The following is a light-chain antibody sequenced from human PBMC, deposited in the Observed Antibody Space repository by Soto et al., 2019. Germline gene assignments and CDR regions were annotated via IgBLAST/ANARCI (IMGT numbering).Light chain of an antibody. J-gene: IGLJ1*01. CDR1: SGSIASNS. CDR2: ENN. V-gene: IGLV6-57*03. Sequence: NFMLTQPHSVSESPGKTVTISCTRSSGSIASNSVQWYQQRPGSAPTTVIYENNRRPSGVPYLFSGSIGSSSNSASLTISGLGTEDEADYYCLSYDSGNNYVFGTGIKLTVL. CDR3: LSYDSGNNYV.